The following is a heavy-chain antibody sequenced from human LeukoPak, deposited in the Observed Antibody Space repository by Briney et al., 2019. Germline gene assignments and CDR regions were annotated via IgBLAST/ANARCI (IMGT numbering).Heavy chain of an antibody. CDR2: ISAYNGNT. D-gene: IGHD3-22*01. CDR3: ARVKEYYDSSGYYHDY. CDR1: GYTFTSYG. V-gene: IGHV1-18*01. Sequence: GASVKVSCKASGYTFTSYGISWVRQAPGQGLEWMGWISAYNGNTNYAQKLQGRVTMTTDTSTSTAYMELRSLRSDDTAVYYCARVKEYYDSSGYYHDYWDQGTLVTVSS. J-gene: IGHJ4*02.